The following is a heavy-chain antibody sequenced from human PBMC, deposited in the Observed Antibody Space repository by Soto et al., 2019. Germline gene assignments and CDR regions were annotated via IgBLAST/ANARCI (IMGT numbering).Heavy chain of an antibody. J-gene: IGHJ6*02. CDR2: IIPIFGTA. D-gene: IGHD5-12*01. CDR1: GGTFSSYA. Sequence: QVQLVQSGAEVQKPGSSVKVSCKASGGTFSSYAISWVRQAPGQGLEWMGGIIPIFGTANYAQKFQGRVTITVDESTSTAYMELSSLRSEDTAGYYCARDRDRVATIFRYYYYGMDVWGQGTTVTVSS. V-gene: IGHV1-69*01. CDR3: ARDRDRVATIFRYYYYGMDV.